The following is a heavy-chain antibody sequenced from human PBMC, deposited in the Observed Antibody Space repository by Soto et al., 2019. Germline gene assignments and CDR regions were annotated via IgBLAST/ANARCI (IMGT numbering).Heavy chain of an antibody. CDR1: GFSLSNARMG. J-gene: IGHJ4*02. CDR3: ARTCITIFGVVQFDY. CDR2: IFSNDEK. V-gene: IGHV2-26*01. D-gene: IGHD3-3*01. Sequence: QVTLKESGPVLMKPTETLTLTCTVSGFSLSNARMGVSWIRQPPGKALEWLAHIFSNDEKSYSTSLKSRLTISKDTSKSQVVLTMTNMDPVDTATYYCARTCITIFGVVQFDYWGQGTLVTVSS.